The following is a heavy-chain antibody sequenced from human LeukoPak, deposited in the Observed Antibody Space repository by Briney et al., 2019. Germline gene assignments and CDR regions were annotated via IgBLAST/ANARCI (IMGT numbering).Heavy chain of an antibody. Sequence: PGGSLRLSCAASGFTFDDYAMHWVRQAPGKGLEWVSGISWNSGSVAYADSVKGRFTISRDNAKNSVYLQMNSLRAEDTAFYYCAKAVGYSGYDSSDSWGQGTLVTVSS. CDR2: ISWNSGSV. V-gene: IGHV3-9*01. J-gene: IGHJ4*02. CDR3: AKAVGYSGYDSSDS. D-gene: IGHD5-12*01. CDR1: GFTFDDYA.